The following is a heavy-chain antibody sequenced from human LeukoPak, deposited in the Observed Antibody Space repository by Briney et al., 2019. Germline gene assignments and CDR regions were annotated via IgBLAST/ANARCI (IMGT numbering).Heavy chain of an antibody. J-gene: IGHJ4*02. CDR3: ARDRGYTPDC. V-gene: IGHV3-74*01. CDR1: GFTFSSYW. D-gene: IGHD5-18*01. CDR2: IYGDGGST. Sequence: GGSLRLSCAASGFTFSSYWMHWVRQAPGKGLVWVSRIYGDGGSTSYADSVKGRFTISRDNAKNTLYLQMNSLRAEDTAVYYCARDRGYTPDCWGQGTLVTVSS.